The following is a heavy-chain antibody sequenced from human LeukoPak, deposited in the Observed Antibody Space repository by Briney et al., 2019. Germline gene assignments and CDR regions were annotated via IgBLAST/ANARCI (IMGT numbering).Heavy chain of an antibody. CDR3: AKAWGSGSPFDY. Sequence: GGSLRLSCAASGFTVSSTYVSWVRQAPGKGLQWVSVIYSGGGTYYAASVKGRFTISRDNSKNTLYLQMNSLRAEDTAVYYCAKAWGSGSPFDYWGQGTLVTVSS. D-gene: IGHD3-10*01. CDR2: IYSGGGT. CDR1: GFTVSSTY. J-gene: IGHJ4*02. V-gene: IGHV3-66*02.